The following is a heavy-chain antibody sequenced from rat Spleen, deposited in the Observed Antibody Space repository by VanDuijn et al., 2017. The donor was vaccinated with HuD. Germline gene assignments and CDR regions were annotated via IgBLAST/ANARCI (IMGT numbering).Heavy chain of an antibody. Sequence: EVQLVESGGGLVQPGRSLKLSCAASGFTFSTFPMAWVRQAPKMGLEWVASISSGGGDTYYPDSVQGRFTISRHNAKSTLYLQMDSLRSEDTATYYCVRHGYTRYYFDYWGQGVMVTVSS. CDR1: GFTFSTFP. V-gene: IGHV5-25*01. CDR3: VRHGYTRYYFDY. D-gene: IGHD1-9*01. J-gene: IGHJ2*01. CDR2: ISSGGGDT.